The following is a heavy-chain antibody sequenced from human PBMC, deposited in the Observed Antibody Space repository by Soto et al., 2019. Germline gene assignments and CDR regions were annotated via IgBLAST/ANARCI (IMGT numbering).Heavy chain of an antibody. CDR2: IYYSGST. Sequence: XATLSLTSTVCGGSISSSSYYWGWIRQPPGKGLEWIGSIYYSGSTYYNPSLKSRVTISVDTSKNQFSLKLSSVTTADTAVYFCARDRKLVIPGNYYYYGMDVWGQGTTVTVSS. V-gene: IGHV4-39*07. D-gene: IGHD3-9*01. J-gene: IGHJ6*02. CDR1: GGSISSSSYY. CDR3: ARDRKLVIPGNYYYYGMDV.